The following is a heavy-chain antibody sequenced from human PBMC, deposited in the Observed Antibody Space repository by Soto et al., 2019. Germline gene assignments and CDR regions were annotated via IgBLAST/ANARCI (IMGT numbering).Heavy chain of an antibody. CDR3: AKLVKTTTEGTRRFDY. CDR1: GFTFSSYA. CDR2: ISGSGGST. J-gene: IGHJ4*02. D-gene: IGHD4-17*01. V-gene: IGHV3-23*01. Sequence: EVQLLESGGGLVQPGGSLRLSCAASGFTFSSYAMSWVRQAPGKGLEWVSAISGSGGSTYYADSVKGRFTISRDNSKNTLYLQMNSLRAEDTAVYYCAKLVKTTTEGTRRFDYWGQGTLVTVSS.